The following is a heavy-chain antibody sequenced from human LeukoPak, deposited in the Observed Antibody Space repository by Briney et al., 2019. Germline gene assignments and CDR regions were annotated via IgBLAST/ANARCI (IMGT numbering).Heavy chain of an antibody. CDR1: GGSFSGYY. D-gene: IGHD3-3*01. V-gene: IGHV4-34*01. Sequence: SETLSLTCAVYGGSFSGYYWSWIRQPPGKGLEWIGEINHSGSTNYNPSLKSRVTISVDTSKNQFSLKLSSVTAADTAVYYCARVLEARDYFDYWGQGTLVTVSS. CDR2: INHSGST. J-gene: IGHJ4*02. CDR3: ARVLEARDYFDY.